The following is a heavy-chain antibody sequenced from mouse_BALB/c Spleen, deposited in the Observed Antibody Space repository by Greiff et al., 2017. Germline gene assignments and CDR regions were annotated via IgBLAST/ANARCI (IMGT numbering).Heavy chain of an antibody. D-gene: IGHD4-1*01. Sequence: QVQLQQSGAELAKPGASVKMSCKASGYTFTSYWMHWVKQRPGQGLEWIGYINPSTGYTEYNQKFKDKATLTAVKSSSTAYMQLSSLTSEDSAVYYCARWTGRDYWGQGTTLTVSS. CDR1: GYTFTSYW. CDR3: ARWTGRDY. J-gene: IGHJ2*01. CDR2: INPSTGYT. V-gene: IGHV1-7*01.